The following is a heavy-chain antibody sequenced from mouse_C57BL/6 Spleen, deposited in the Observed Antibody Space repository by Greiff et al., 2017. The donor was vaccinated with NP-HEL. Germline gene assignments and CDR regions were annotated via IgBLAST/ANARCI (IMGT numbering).Heavy chain of an antibody. V-gene: IGHV2-6-1*01. CDR1: GFSLTSYG. CDR3: ARHGGYYGSSHWYFDV. J-gene: IGHJ1*03. Sequence: VKLVESGPGLVAPSQSLSITCTVSGFSLTSYGVHWVRQPPGKGLEWLVVIWSDGSTTYNSALKSRLSISKDNSKSQVFLKMNSLQTDDTAMYYCARHGGYYGSSHWYFDVWGTGTTVTVSS. D-gene: IGHD1-1*01. CDR2: IWSDGST.